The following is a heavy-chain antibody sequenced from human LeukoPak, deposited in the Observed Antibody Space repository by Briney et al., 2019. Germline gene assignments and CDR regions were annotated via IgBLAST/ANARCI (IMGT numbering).Heavy chain of an antibody. CDR3: ARVDGSGSYYQSLYYYYYYMDV. CDR2: ISSSSSTI. D-gene: IGHD3-10*01. J-gene: IGHJ6*03. CDR1: GFTFSSYS. Sequence: GGSLRLSCAASGFTFSSYSMNWVRQAPGKGLEWVSYISSSSSTIYYADSVKGRFTISRDNAKNSLYLQMNSLRAEDTAVYYCARVDGSGSYYQSLYYYYYYMDVWGKGTTVTVSS. V-gene: IGHV3-48*01.